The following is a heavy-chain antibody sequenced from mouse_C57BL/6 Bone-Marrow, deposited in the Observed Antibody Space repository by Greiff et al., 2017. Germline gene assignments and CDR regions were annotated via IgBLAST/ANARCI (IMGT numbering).Heavy chain of an antibody. Sequence: QVQLKQPGAELVRPGTSVKLSCKASGYTFTSYWMHWVKQRPGQGLEWIGVIDPSDSYTNYNQKFKGKATLTIDTSSSTAYMQLSSLTSEDSAVYYCARGIYYDYDEDFDYWGQGTTLTGSS. J-gene: IGHJ2*01. V-gene: IGHV1-59*01. CDR2: IDPSDSYT. CDR3: ARGIYYDYDEDFDY. D-gene: IGHD2-4*01. CDR1: GYTFTSYW.